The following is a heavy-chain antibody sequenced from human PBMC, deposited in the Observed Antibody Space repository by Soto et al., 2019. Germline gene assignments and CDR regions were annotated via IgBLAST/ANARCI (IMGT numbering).Heavy chain of an antibody. CDR3: ARTRDSLFDY. J-gene: IGHJ4*02. V-gene: IGHV6-1*01. CDR1: GDSVSSNRVV. Sequence: PSQTLSLTCAISGDSVSSNRVVWNWIRQSPSRGLEWLGRTYYRSKWNNDYAVSVKSRITVNPDTSKNQFSLQLNSVTPEDTAVYYCARTRDSLFDYWGQRTLVTAPQ. CDR2: TYYRSKWNN. D-gene: IGHD2-21*02.